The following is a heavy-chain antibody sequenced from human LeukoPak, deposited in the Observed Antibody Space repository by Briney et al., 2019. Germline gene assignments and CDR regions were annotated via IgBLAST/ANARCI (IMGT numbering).Heavy chain of an antibody. Sequence: SQTLSLTCTVSGGSISSGSYYWGWIRQPAGKGLEWIGRIYTSGSTNYNPSLKSRVTISVDTSKNQFSLKLSSVTAADTAVYYCARNIAARTDYYYGMDVWGQGTTVTVSS. J-gene: IGHJ6*02. V-gene: IGHV4-61*02. D-gene: IGHD6-6*01. CDR3: ARNIAARTDYYYGMDV. CDR1: GGSISSGSYY. CDR2: IYTSGST.